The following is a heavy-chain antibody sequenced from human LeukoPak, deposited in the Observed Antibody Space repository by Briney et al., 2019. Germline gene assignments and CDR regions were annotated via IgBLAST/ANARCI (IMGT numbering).Heavy chain of an antibody. J-gene: IGHJ3*02. V-gene: IGHV1-24*01. CDR3: ATDGGWLQYGAFDI. Sequence: ASVKVSCKVSGYTLTELSMHWVRQAPGKGLEWMGGFDPEDGETIYAQKFQGRVTMTEDTSTDTAYMELSSLRPEDTAVYYCATDGGWLQYGAFDIWGQGTMVTVSS. CDR1: GYTLTELS. D-gene: IGHD5-24*01. CDR2: FDPEDGET.